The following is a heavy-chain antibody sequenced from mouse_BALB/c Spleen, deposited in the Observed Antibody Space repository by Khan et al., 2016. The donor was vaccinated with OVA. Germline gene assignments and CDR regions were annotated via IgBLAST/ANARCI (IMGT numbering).Heavy chain of an antibody. CDR1: GYTFTSYT. V-gene: IGHV1-4*01. CDR2: INPSSGYT. Sequence: VQLQESGAELARPGASVKMSCKASGYTFTSYTMHWVKHRPGQGLEWIGYINPSSGYTKYNQKSKDRATLTADKSSSTAYMQLSSLTSEDSAVYYCARTHERWGQGTTLTVSS. J-gene: IGHJ2*01. CDR3: ARTHER.